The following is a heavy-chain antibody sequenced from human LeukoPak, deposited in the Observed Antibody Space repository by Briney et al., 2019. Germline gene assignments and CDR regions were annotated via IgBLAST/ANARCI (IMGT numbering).Heavy chain of an antibody. CDR2: IKQDGSEK. D-gene: IGHD3-16*02. CDR3: ARHRTASDY. V-gene: IGHV3-7*01. J-gene: IGHJ4*02. CDR1: EFTFSSYW. Sequence: PGGSLRLSCAASEFTFSSYWMTWVRQAPGKGLEWVADIKQDGSEKYYVDSVKGRFTISRDNAKSSLYLQMNSLRAEDTALYYCARHRTASDYWGQGTLVTVSS.